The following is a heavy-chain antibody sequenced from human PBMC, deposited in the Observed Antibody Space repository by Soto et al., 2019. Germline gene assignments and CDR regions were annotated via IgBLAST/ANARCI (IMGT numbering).Heavy chain of an antibody. J-gene: IGHJ4*01. CDR3: ARGGYNSPWYYSV. CDR2: IFYNGRT. D-gene: IGHD3-10*02. CDR1: GGSISTHY. V-gene: IGHV4-59*11. Sequence: PSETLSLTCTVSGGSISTHYWTWIRQPPGKGLEWIGYIFYNGRTNYNPSLESRVTMSVDTSKSQLSLKLRSVTAADTAVYYCARGGYNSPWYYSVWGHGTLVTVS.